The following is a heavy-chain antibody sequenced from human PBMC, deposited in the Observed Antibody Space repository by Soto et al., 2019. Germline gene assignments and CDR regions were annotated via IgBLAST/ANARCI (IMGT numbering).Heavy chain of an antibody. Sequence: QVQLVQSGAEVKKPGASVKVSCKASGYTFTRYGISWVRRAPGQVLEGMGWISAYNVNTNYAQELHGRVTMTTDTSTRTDYMALRTLRSDDTAVYYCARSIAEAGTIDYWGQGTLVTVSS. CDR1: GYTFTRYG. CDR3: ARSIAEAGTIDY. V-gene: IGHV1-18*01. J-gene: IGHJ4*02. CDR2: ISAYNVNT. D-gene: IGHD6-19*01.